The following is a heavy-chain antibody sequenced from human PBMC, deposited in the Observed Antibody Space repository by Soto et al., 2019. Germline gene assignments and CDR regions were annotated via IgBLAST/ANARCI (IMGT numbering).Heavy chain of an antibody. CDR2: AYYSGAT. J-gene: IGHJ4*02. D-gene: IGHD5-12*01. Sequence: QVQLQESGPGLVKPSETLSLTCSVSGGSVNTESSYWSWVRQPPGEGLQWIGYAYYSGATNYNPSLKSGVTISLDTSKSPLSLRMTSVTAADTAIYYCARGGYSGYDPLDHWGQGTLVTVSS. CDR1: GGSVNTESSY. CDR3: ARGGYSGYDPLDH. V-gene: IGHV4-61*01.